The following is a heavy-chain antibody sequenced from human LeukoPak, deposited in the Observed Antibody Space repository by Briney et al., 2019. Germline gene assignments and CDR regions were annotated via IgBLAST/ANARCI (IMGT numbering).Heavy chain of an antibody. CDR2: FDPEDGET. CDR1: GYTRTELS. J-gene: IGHJ4*02. Sequence: ASVKVSCKVSGYTRTELSMHWVRQAPGKGLEWMGGFDPEDGETIYAQKFQGRVTMTEDTSTDTAYMELSSLRSEDTAVYYCATVVNRFLEWPYDYWGQGTLVTVSS. D-gene: IGHD3-3*01. CDR3: ATVVNRFLEWPYDY. V-gene: IGHV1-24*01.